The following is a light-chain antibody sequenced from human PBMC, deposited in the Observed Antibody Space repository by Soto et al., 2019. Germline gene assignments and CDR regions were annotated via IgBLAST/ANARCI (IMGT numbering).Light chain of an antibody. J-gene: IGKJ5*01. Sequence: DIQMTQSPSSLSASVGDRVTITCRASQSISSWLAWYQQKPGKAPKLLIFDAFSLESGVPSRFSGSRSGTEFTLTISSLQPEDSATYFCQQLNSYPQTFGQGTRLEI. CDR1: QSISSW. CDR3: QQLNSYPQT. V-gene: IGKV1-5*01. CDR2: DAF.